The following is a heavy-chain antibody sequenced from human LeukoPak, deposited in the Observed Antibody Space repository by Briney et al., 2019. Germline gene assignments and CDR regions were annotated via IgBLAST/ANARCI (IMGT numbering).Heavy chain of an antibody. D-gene: IGHD3-22*01. Sequence: ASVTVSCKASGYTFTSYYMHWVRQAPGQGLEWMGIINPSGGSTSYAQKFQGRVTMTRDTSTSTVYMELSSLRSEDTAVYYCARDFVGHYYDSSGYYLESWGQGTLVTVSS. CDR3: ARDFVGHYYDSSGYYLES. CDR1: GYTFTSYY. V-gene: IGHV1-46*01. J-gene: IGHJ4*02. CDR2: INPSGGST.